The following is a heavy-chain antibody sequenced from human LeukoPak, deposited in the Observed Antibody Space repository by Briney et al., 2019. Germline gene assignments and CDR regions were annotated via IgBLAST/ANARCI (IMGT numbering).Heavy chain of an antibody. D-gene: IGHD1-14*01. CDR2: VYSSGST. J-gene: IGHJ5*01. CDR1: GASISSYY. Sequence: SETLSLACTVSGASISSYYWSWIRQPAGKGLGWIGCVYSSGSTNFTPSLNSRMTMSEDTPKNQFSLKLRSVTAADTAVYYCARDPDGNNWFDSWGQGTQVTVST. CDR3: ARDPDGNNWFDS. V-gene: IGHV4-4*07.